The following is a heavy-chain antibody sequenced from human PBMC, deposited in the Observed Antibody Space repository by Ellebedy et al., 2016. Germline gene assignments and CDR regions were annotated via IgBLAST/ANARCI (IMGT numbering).Heavy chain of an antibody. Sequence: SETLSLTXTVSGYSISSGYYWGWIRQPPGKGLEWIGSIYHSGSTYYNPSLKSRVTISVDTSKNQFSLKLSSVTAADTAVYYCARPYPVDYGDTTLADIWGQGTMVTVSS. D-gene: IGHD4-17*01. CDR1: GYSISSGYY. CDR2: IYHSGST. V-gene: IGHV4-38-2*02. CDR3: ARPYPVDYGDTTLADI. J-gene: IGHJ3*02.